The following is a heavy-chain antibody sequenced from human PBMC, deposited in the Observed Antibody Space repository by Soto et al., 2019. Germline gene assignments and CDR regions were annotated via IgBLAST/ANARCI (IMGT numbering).Heavy chain of an antibody. J-gene: IGHJ6*03. CDR3: ARGSLYCSSTSCYLHYYYYYMVV. CDR1: GGSFSGYY. Sequence: QVQLQQWGAGLLKPSETLSLTCAVYGGSFSGYYWSWIRQPPGKGLEWIGEINHSGSTNYNPSLKSRVTISVDTSKNQFTLKLSSVTAADTAVYYCARGSLYCSSTSCYLHYYYYYMVVWGKGTTVTVSS. D-gene: IGHD2-2*01. CDR2: INHSGST. V-gene: IGHV4-34*01.